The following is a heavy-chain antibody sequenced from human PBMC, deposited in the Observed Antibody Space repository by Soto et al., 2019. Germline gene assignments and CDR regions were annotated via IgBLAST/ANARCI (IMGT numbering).Heavy chain of an antibody. Sequence: QVQLQESGPGLVKPSETLSLTCTVSGGSISSYYWSWIRQPPGKGLEWIGYVYYSGSTNYNPSLKSRVTRSVDSSKDQFSLKVRAVTAADTAVYYCASRYGGNFDYWGQGTLVTVSS. CDR3: ASRYGGNFDY. CDR1: GGSISSYY. CDR2: VYYSGST. V-gene: IGHV4-59*01. J-gene: IGHJ4*02. D-gene: IGHD1-26*01.